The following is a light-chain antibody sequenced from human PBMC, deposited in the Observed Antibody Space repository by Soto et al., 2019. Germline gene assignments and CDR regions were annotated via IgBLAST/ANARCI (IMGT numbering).Light chain of an antibody. CDR1: SSDIGTYNY. V-gene: IGLV2-14*01. CDR3: SSYTSSSTLV. CDR2: EVT. J-gene: IGLJ2*01. Sequence: QSALTQPASVSGSPGQSITISCTGTSSDIGTYNYVSWYQQSPGKAPKLMIYEVTNRPSGVSNRFSASKSGNTASLTISGLHAEDEADYYCSSYTSSSTLVFGGGTQLTVL.